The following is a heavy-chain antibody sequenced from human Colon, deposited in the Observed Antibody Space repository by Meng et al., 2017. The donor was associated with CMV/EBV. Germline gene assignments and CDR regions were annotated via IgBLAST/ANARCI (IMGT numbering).Heavy chain of an antibody. V-gene: IGHV1-46*01. D-gene: IGHD6-6*01. J-gene: IGHJ6*02. Sequence: ASVKVSCKASGYTFTSYYMHWVRQAPGQGLEWMGIINPSGGSTSYAQKFQGRVTMTRDTSTSTVYMELSSLRSEDTAVYYCASAQILIAARRDPVYYYYGMDVWGQGTTVIVSS. CDR2: INPSGGST. CDR3: ASAQILIAARRDPVYYYYGMDV. CDR1: GYTFTSYY.